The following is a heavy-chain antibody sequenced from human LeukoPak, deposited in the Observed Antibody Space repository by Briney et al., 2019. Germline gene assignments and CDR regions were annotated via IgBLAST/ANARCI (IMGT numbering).Heavy chain of an antibody. CDR2: IKQDGSEK. CDR3: ARSPYYYDSSGYFDY. Sequence: GGSLRLSCAASGFTFSSYWMSWVRQAPGKGLEWVANIKQDGSEKYYVDSVKGRFTISRDNAKNSLYLQMNSLRAEGTAVYYCARSPYYYDSSGYFDYWGQGTLVTVSS. J-gene: IGHJ4*02. V-gene: IGHV3-7*01. D-gene: IGHD3-22*01. CDR1: GFTFSSYW.